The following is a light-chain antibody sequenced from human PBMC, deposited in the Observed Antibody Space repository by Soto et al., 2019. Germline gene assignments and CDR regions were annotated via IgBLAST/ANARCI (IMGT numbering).Light chain of an antibody. CDR1: SSDVGAYNY. J-gene: IGLJ1*01. V-gene: IGLV2-14*03. Sequence: QSVLTQPASVSGSPGQSITISCTGTSSDVGAYNYVSWYQHHPGKAPKLLIYDVITRPSGVSNRFSGSQSGNTASLTISGLQADDEADYYCSSYTTTSTHVFGSGTKVTVL. CDR2: DVI. CDR3: SSYTTTSTHV.